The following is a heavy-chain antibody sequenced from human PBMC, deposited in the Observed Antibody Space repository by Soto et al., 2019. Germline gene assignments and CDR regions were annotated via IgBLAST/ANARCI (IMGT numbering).Heavy chain of an antibody. CDR2: ISWNSGSI. CDR1: GFTFDDYA. CDR3: AKDDCSSTSCLGAFDI. Sequence: GGSLRLSCAASGFTFDDYAMHWVRQAPGKGLEWVSGISWNSGSIGYADSVKGRFTISRDNAKNSLYLQMNSLRAEDTALYYCAKDDCSSTSCLGAFDIWGQGTMVNVSS. J-gene: IGHJ3*02. D-gene: IGHD2-2*01. V-gene: IGHV3-9*01.